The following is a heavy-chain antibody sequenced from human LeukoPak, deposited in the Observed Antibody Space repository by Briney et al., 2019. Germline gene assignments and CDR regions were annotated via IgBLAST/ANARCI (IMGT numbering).Heavy chain of an antibody. D-gene: IGHD3-10*01. CDR1: GFSFADSW. J-gene: IGHJ1*01. V-gene: IGHV3-74*01. CDR2: INNDGSDT. Sequence: GGSPRLSCAASGFSFADSWMHWVRQAPGKGLVWVSRINNDGSDTRYADSVRGRFTISRDNAKNTLYLQMNSLRAEDTAVYYCARVSGLGMNEYYQHWGQGTLVTVPS. CDR3: ARVSGLGMNEYYQH.